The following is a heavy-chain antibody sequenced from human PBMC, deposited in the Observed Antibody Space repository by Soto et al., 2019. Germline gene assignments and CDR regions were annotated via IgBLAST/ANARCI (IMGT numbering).Heavy chain of an antibody. CDR1: GGSISSGDYY. CDR3: ARVTAPAYYFEY. D-gene: IGHD2-21*02. Sequence: QVQLQESGPGLMKPSQTLSLTCTVSGGSISSGDYYWSWIRQPPGKGLEWIGYIYYSGSTYYNPSLKSRVTISVDTSQNQFSLKLSSVTAADTAVYYCARVTAPAYYFEYWGQGTLVTVSS. CDR2: IYYSGST. J-gene: IGHJ4*02. V-gene: IGHV4-30-4*01.